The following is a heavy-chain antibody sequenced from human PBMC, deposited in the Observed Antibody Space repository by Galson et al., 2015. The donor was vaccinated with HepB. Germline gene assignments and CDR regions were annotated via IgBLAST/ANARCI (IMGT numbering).Heavy chain of an antibody. CDR1: GFTFSSYE. Sequence: SLRLSCAASGFTFSSYEMNWVRQAPGKGLEWVSYISSSGSTIYHADSVKGRFTISRDNAKNSLYLQMNSLRAEDTAVYYCAREEVVPAAFFDYWGQGTLVTVSS. V-gene: IGHV3-48*03. CDR2: ISSSGSTI. CDR3: AREEVVPAAFFDY. D-gene: IGHD2-2*01. J-gene: IGHJ4*02.